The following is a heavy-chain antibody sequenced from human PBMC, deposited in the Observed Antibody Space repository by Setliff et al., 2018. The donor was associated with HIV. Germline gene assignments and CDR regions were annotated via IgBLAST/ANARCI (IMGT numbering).Heavy chain of an antibody. Sequence: GASVKVSCKAPGGTLRSHAISWVRQAPGQGLEWMGRIIPIFGTASFAQKFQGRVTISADKSTSTVYMDLSGLIFEDTAVYYCARGAVVAGTDSDVFDIWGQGTLVTVS. CDR3: ARGAVVAGTDSDVFDI. CDR2: IIPIFGTA. J-gene: IGHJ3*02. D-gene: IGHD6-19*01. V-gene: IGHV1-69*06. CDR1: GGTLRSHA.